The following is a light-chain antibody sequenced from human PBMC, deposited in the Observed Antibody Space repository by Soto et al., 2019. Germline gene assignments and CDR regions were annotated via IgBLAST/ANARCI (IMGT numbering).Light chain of an antibody. Sequence: QSVLTQPPSVSGSPGQSVAISCTGTSSDVGSYNRVSWYQQPPGTAPKLMIYDVNNRPSGVPDRFSGSKSGNTASLTISGLQAEDEADYYCSSYTISSTYVFGTGTKVTDL. V-gene: IGLV2-18*02. CDR3: SSYTISSTYV. CDR1: SSDVGSYNR. J-gene: IGLJ1*01. CDR2: DVN.